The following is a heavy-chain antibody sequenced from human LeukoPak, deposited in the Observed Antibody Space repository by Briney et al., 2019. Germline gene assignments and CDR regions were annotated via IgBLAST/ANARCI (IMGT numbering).Heavy chain of an antibody. Sequence: ASVKVSCKASGYTFTGYYMHWVRQAPGQGLEWMGWINPNSGGTNYAQKFQGRVTMTRDTSISTAYMELSRLRSDDTAVYYCARVSSAVYYYYYMDVRGKGTTVTVSS. CDR1: GYTFTGYY. CDR3: ARVSSAVYYYYYMDV. V-gene: IGHV1-2*02. J-gene: IGHJ6*03. CDR2: INPNSGGT. D-gene: IGHD6-19*01.